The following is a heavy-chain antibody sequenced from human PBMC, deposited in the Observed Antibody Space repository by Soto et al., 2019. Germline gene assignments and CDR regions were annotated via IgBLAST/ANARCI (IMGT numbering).Heavy chain of an antibody. CDR1: GFTFSDYY. CDR2: ISSNGSNK. CDR3: ARDDYEATSFDY. V-gene: IGHV3-11*04. J-gene: IGHJ4*02. Sequence: GGSLRLSCAASGFTFSDYYMTWIRQAPGKGLEWVADISSNGSNKYYADSVKGRFTISRDNSKNTLYLQMNSLRAEDTAVYYCARDDYEATSFDYWGQGTLVTVSS. D-gene: IGHD4-17*01.